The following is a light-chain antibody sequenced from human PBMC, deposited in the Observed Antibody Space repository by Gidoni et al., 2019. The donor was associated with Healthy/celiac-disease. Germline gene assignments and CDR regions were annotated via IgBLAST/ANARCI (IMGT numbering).Light chain of an antibody. V-gene: IGKV1-39*01. J-gene: IGKJ4*01. CDR1: QSISSY. CDR3: QQSYSTHLT. Sequence: DRQMTQSPSSLSASVGDRVTITCRASQSISSYLNWYQQKPGKAPKLLIYAASSLQSGVPSRFSGSGSGTDFTFTISSPQPEDFATYYCQQSYSTHLTFGGGTKVEIK. CDR2: AAS.